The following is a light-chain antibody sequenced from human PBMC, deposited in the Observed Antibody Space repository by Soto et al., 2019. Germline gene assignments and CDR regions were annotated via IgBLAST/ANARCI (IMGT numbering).Light chain of an antibody. V-gene: IGKV3-20*01. CDR2: GAS. J-gene: IGKJ1*01. Sequence: EIVLTQSPGTLSLSPGDGATLSCRASQSVSSGYLAWYQQKPGQAPRPLIYGASRRATGIPDRFSGSGSGTDFTLSSSRLEPEDFAVYWCQHYGNSPTFGQGSKVQIK. CDR3: QHYGNSPT. CDR1: QSVSSGY.